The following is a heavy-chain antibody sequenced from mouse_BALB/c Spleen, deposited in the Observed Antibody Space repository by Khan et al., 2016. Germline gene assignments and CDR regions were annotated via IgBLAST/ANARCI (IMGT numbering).Heavy chain of an antibody. CDR2: IIPGSGST. J-gene: IGHJ3*01. Sequence: QVRLQQSGAELMKPGASVKISCKATGYTFSSYWIEWVKQRPGHGLEWVGEIIPGSGSTNYNEKVKGKVTITGDTASNTAYMQLSSLTSEDSAVYSLASWVYRNYGWFAYWGQGTLVTVSA. V-gene: IGHV1-9*01. CDR3: ASWVYRNYGWFAY. CDR1: GYTFSSYW. D-gene: IGHD2-1*01.